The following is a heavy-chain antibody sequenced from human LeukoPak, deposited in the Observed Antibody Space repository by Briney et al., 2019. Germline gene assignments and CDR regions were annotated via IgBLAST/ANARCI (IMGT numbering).Heavy chain of an antibody. CDR3: ARVIREFGALDY. CDR1: AFNFFTYG. V-gene: IGHV3-33*01. J-gene: IGHJ4*02. Sequence: GGSLRLSCAASAFNFFTYGMHWVRQAQGRGLEWVAVIWYDGSNKYYADSVKGRFTISRDNSKSTLSLQMNRLRAEDTAVYYCARVIREFGALDYWGQGTLVTVSS. CDR2: IWYDGSNK. D-gene: IGHD3-10*01.